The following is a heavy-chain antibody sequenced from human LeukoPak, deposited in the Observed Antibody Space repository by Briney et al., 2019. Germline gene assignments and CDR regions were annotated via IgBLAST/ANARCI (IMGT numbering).Heavy chain of an antibody. Sequence: PSETLSLTCTVSGGSISSYYWSWIRQPPGKGLEWIGYIYYSGSTNYNPSLKSRVTISVDTSKNQFSLKLSSVTAAGTAVYYCARAHSSSWYNWFDPWGQGTLVTVSS. CDR3: ARAHSSSWYNWFDP. D-gene: IGHD6-13*01. J-gene: IGHJ5*02. V-gene: IGHV4-59*01. CDR2: IYYSGST. CDR1: GGSISSYY.